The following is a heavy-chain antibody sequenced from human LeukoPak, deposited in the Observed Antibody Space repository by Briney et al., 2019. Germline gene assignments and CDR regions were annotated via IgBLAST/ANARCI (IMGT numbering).Heavy chain of an antibody. CDR1: GYTFTGYY. Sequence: GASVKVSCKASGYTFTGYYMHWVRQAPGQGLEWMGWINPNSGGTNYAQKFQGRVTMTRDTSISTAYMELSRLRSDDTAVYYCARDYDFWSGYFDWLGYWGQGTLVTVSS. J-gene: IGHJ4*02. CDR2: INPNSGGT. V-gene: IGHV1-2*02. CDR3: ARDYDFWSGYFDWLGY. D-gene: IGHD3-3*01.